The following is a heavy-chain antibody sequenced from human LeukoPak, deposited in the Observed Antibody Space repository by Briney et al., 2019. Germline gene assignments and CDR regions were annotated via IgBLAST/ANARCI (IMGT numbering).Heavy chain of an antibody. J-gene: IGHJ4*02. D-gene: IGHD6-19*01. Sequence: GGSLRLSCAASGSTFDDYGMSWVRQAPGKGLEWVSGINWKGGSTGYADSVKGRFTISRDNAKNSLYLQMNSLRAEDTALYYCTREVGSGWYTGSVYWGQGTLVTVSS. CDR1: GSTFDDYG. CDR3: TREVGSGWYTGSVY. CDR2: INWKGGST. V-gene: IGHV3-20*04.